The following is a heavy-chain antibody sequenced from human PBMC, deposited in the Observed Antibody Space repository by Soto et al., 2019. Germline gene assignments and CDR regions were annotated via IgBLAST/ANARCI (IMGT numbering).Heavy chain of an antibody. CDR1: GVTCRGYG. Sequence: VGSQRVRWGAAGVTCRGYGRRWIRQTKRKGLEWVAVITYDGSNKYYADSVKGRFTTSTDNAKNSLYLQMNSLRAEDTAVYYCARSYYDYIWGSYPNPYWGQGTLVTVSS. J-gene: IGHJ4*02. CDR2: ITYDGSNK. CDR3: ARSYYDYIWGSYPNPY. V-gene: IGHV3-30*03. D-gene: IGHD3-16*02.